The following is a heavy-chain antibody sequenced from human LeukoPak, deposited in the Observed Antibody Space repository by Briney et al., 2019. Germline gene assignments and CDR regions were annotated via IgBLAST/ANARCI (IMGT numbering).Heavy chain of an antibody. V-gene: IGHV3-9*01. CDR2: ISWNSGGI. CDR3: AKGKKMTVAGLFDY. J-gene: IGHJ4*02. CDR1: GFTFDDYA. D-gene: IGHD6-19*01. Sequence: TGGSLRLSCAASGFTFDDYAMHWVRQAPGKGLGWVSGISWNSGGIGYADSVKGRFTISRDNAKNSLYLQMNSLRADDTALYYCAKGKKMTVAGLFDYWGQGTLVTVSS.